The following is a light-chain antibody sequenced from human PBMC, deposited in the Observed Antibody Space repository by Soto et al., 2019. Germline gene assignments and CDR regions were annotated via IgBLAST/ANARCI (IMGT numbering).Light chain of an antibody. V-gene: IGLV2-14*01. J-gene: IGLJ1*01. CDR1: SSDVGGYNY. CDR3: SSYTSSSTSYV. CDR2: DVS. Sequence: QSALTQPASVFGSPGQSITISCTGTSSDVGGYNYVSWYQQHPGKAPKLMIYDVSNRPSGVSNRFSGSKSGNTASLTISGLQAEDEADYYCSSYTSSSTSYVFGTGTKLTVL.